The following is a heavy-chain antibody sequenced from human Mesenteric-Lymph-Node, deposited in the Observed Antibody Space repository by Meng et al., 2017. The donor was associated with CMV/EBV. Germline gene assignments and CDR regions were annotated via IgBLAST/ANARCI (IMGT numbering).Heavy chain of an antibody. CDR3: ARGDRVAARRRAFDY. CDR1: GGSFSGYY. V-gene: IGHV4-34*01. D-gene: IGHD6-6*01. J-gene: IGHJ4*02. Sequence: GSLRLSCAVYGGSFSGYYWSWIRQSPEKGLEWIGEINHSGSTNYNPSLKSRVSISVDTSKSQFSLKLSSVTAADTGVYYCARGDRVAARRRAFDYWGLGTLVTVSS. CDR2: INHSGST.